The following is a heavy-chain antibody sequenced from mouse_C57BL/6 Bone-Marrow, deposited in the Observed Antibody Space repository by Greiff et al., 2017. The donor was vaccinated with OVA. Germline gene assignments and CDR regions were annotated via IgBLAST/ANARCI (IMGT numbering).Heavy chain of an antibody. CDR1: GFTFSDYG. J-gene: IGHJ4*01. CDR3: ARGTTVVATPYAMDY. Sequence: EVQRVESGGGLVKPGGSLKLSCAASGFTFSDYGMHWVRQAPEKGLEWVAYISSGSSTIYSADTVKGRFPISRDNAKNTLFLQMTSLRSEDTAMYYCARGTTVVATPYAMDYWGQGTSVTVSS. CDR2: ISSGSSTI. V-gene: IGHV5-17*01. D-gene: IGHD1-1*01.